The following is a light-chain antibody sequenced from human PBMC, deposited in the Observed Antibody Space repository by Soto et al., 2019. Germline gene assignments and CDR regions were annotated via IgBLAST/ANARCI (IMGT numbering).Light chain of an antibody. CDR1: QTISSW. Sequence: DIQMTQSPSTLSGSVGDRVTITCRASQTISSWLAWYQQKPGKAPKLLIYKASTLKSGVPSRFSGSGSGTEFTLTIRSLQPADVAPYYCQHYNSYSEAFGQGTTVELK. CDR3: QHYNSYSEA. J-gene: IGKJ1*01. CDR2: KAS. V-gene: IGKV1-5*03.